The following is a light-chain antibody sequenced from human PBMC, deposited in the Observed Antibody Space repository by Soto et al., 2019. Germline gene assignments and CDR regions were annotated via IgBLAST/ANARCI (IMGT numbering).Light chain of an antibody. V-gene: IGKV3-20*01. CDR2: GAS. Sequence: EIVLTQSPGTLSLSPGERATLSCRASQSVSTNYLAWYQQKPGQTPRLLIHGASSRATGIPDRFSGSGSGTDFTLTISRLEPEDFAVYYCQQYGGSPPAITFGQGTRLEIK. CDR3: QQYGGSPPAIT. J-gene: IGKJ5*01. CDR1: QSVSTNY.